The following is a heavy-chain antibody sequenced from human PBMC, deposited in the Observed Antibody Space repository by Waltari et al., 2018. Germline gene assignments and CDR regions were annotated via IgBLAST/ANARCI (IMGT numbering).Heavy chain of an antibody. CDR3: ANGGGYVDYAFDI. J-gene: IGHJ3*02. V-gene: IGHV4-59*01. CDR1: GGSISSCY. Sequence: QVQLQESGPGLVKPSETLSLTCTVSGGSISSCYWRWFRQPPGKGLEWIGYIYYSGSTNYNPSLKSRVTISVDTSKNQFSLKLSSVTAADTAVYYCANGGGYVDYAFDIWGQGTMVTVSS. CDR2: IYYSGST. D-gene: IGHD5-12*01.